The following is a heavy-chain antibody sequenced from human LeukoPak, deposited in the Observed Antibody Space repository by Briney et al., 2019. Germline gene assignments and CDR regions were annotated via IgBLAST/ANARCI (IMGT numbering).Heavy chain of an antibody. CDR1: GFTFSSYS. CDR3: ARGLRSDAFDI. Sequence: GGSLRLSCAASGFTFSSYSMNWVRQAPGKGLEWVSYISSSSGTIYYADSVKGRFTISRDNAKNSLYLQMNSLRAEDTALYYCARGLRSDAFDIWGQGTMVTVSS. CDR2: ISSSSGTI. D-gene: IGHD4-17*01. J-gene: IGHJ3*02. V-gene: IGHV3-48*04.